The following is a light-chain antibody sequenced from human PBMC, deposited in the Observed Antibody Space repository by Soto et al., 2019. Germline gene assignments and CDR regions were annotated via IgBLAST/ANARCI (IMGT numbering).Light chain of an antibody. CDR3: QQYNNRPLT. CDR1: QSVNSN. Sequence: EIVMTQSPATLSVSPGERATLSCRASQSVNSNLAWYQQKPGQAPRLLIYGASTRASGIPARFSGSGSGTGLTLTISSLQSEDFAVYYCQQYNNRPLTFGGGTKVEI. CDR2: GAS. J-gene: IGKJ4*01. V-gene: IGKV3-15*01.